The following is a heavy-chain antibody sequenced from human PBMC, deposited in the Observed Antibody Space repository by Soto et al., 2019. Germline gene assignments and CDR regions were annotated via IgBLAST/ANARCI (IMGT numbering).Heavy chain of an antibody. CDR3: AKDTLDCSSTSCYGLFDY. J-gene: IGHJ4*02. CDR2: ISGSGGST. V-gene: IGHV3-23*01. D-gene: IGHD2-2*01. CDR1: GFTFSSYA. Sequence: EVQLLESGGGLVQPGGSLRLSCAASGFTFSSYAMSWVRQAPGKGLEWVSAISGSGGSTYYADSVKGRFTISRDNSKNTLYLQMNSLRAEDTAVYYCAKDTLDCSSTSCYGLFDYWGQGTLVTVSS.